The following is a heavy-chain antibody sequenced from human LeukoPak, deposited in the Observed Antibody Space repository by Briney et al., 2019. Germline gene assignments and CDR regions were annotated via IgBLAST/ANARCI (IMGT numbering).Heavy chain of an antibody. V-gene: IGHV4-4*07. CDR2: IFTTGIT. D-gene: IGHD3-10*01. CDR1: GGSISLYY. Sequence: SETLSLTCTVSGGSISLYYWNWIRQPAGKGLEWIGGIFTTGITNYKSSLKSRVTMSVDTSKNQFSLNLTSVTAADTAVYYCARESSGSYYNPLGYMDVWGKGTTVTVSS. J-gene: IGHJ6*03. CDR3: ARESSGSYYNPLGYMDV.